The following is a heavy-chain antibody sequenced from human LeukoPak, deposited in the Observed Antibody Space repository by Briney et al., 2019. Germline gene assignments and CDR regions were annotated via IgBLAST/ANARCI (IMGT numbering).Heavy chain of an antibody. CDR2: INWNGGST. D-gene: IGHD1-26*01. Sequence: GGSLRLSCAASGFTFDDYGMSWVRQAPGKGLEWVSGINWNGGSTGYADSVKGRFTISRDNAKNSLYLQMNSLKTEDTAVYYCTTEQWELVLVSWGQGTLVTVSS. CDR3: TTEQWELVLVS. CDR1: GFTFDDYG. V-gene: IGHV3-20*04. J-gene: IGHJ4*02.